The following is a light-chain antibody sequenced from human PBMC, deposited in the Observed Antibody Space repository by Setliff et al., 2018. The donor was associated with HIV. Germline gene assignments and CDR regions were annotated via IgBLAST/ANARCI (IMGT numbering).Light chain of an antibody. CDR1: SSDIGFYNY. CDR2: DVN. V-gene: IGLV2-14*01. CDR3: TSYTSYNTLV. Sequence: QSVLTQPPSVSGSPGQSITISCSGTSSDIGFYNYVSWYRQHPGKAPKLIIYDVNNRPSGASNRFSGSKSGNTASLTISGLQAEDEAVFYCTSYTSYNTLVFGGGTKVTVL. J-gene: IGLJ3*02.